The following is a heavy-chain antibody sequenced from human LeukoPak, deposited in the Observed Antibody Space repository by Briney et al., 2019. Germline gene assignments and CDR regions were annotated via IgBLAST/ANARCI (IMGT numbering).Heavy chain of an antibody. CDR2: IYSGGST. D-gene: IGHD1-26*01. CDR1: GFTVSSNY. CDR3: ARDGDSGSYYYYYGMDV. Sequence: GGSLRLSCAASGFTVSSNYMSWVRQAPGKGLEWVSVIYSGGSTYYADSVKGRFTISRDNSKSTLYLQMNSLRAEDTAVYYCARDGDSGSYYYYYGMDVWGQGTTVTVSS. J-gene: IGHJ6*02. V-gene: IGHV3-66*01.